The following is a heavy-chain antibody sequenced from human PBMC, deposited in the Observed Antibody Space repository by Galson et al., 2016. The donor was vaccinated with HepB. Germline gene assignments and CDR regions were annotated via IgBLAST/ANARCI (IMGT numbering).Heavy chain of an antibody. Sequence: TLSPTCAVSCTSITSAAYYWSWIRQHPGKGLEWIAYIYHTGTSQYNPSLKSRVTIPVDTSKNQFSLKLISLNVADTAFYYCARTSRAYNSNAFDIWGQGTLVTVSS. J-gene: IGHJ3*02. V-gene: IGHV4-31*11. CDR2: IYHTGTS. CDR1: CTSITSAAYY. CDR3: ARTSRAYNSNAFDI. D-gene: IGHD5-24*01.